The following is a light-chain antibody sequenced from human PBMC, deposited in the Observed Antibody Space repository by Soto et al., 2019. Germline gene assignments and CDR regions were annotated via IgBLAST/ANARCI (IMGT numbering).Light chain of an antibody. CDR2: DVS. CDR1: SSDVGGSKY. J-gene: IGLJ2*01. V-gene: IGLV2-14*03. CDR3: SSYISSSTLVV. Sequence: QAASVSGSPGQSITISCTGTSSDVGGSKYVSWYQQHPGKAPKLMIYDVSNRPSGVSDRFSGSKSGNTASLTISGLQAEDEADYYCSSYISSSTLVVFGGGTKLTVL.